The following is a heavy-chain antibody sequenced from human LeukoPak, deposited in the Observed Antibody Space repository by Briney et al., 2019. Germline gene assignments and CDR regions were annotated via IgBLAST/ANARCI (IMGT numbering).Heavy chain of an antibody. V-gene: IGHV5-51*01. CDR2: IYPGDSDT. CDR1: GYSFTSFW. CDR3: ARRMTTVTTHFGY. D-gene: IGHD4-11*01. J-gene: IGHJ4*02. Sequence: GESLKISCKGSGYSFTSFWIGWVRQMPGKVLEWMGIIYPGDSDTRYSPSFQGQVTISADKSISTAYLQWSSLKASDTAVYYCARRMTTVTTHFGYWGQGTLVTVSS.